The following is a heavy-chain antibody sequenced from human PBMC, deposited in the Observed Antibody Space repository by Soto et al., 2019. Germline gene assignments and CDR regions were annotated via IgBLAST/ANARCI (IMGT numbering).Heavy chain of an antibody. CDR3: ARHFVAVVIKGWGY. J-gene: IGHJ4*02. CDR1: GGSIDRSNYY. V-gene: IGHV4-39*01. D-gene: IGHD3-10*01. CDR2: TYYNGNA. Sequence: SETLSLTCNVSGGSIDRSNYYWDWLRQPPGKGLEWIGTTYYNGNAYYNPSLKSRVSMSVDTSKNQFSVKLVSVTAADTAVYYCARHFVAVVIKGWGYWGQGTLVTVSS.